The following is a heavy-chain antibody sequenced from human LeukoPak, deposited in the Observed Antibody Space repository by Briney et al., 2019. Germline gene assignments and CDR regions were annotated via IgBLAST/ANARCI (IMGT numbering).Heavy chain of an antibody. V-gene: IGHV3-30*04. Sequence: SGRSLRLSCTASGVSPSNYAMHWVRRPPGRGLEWVAVISFDGTNKYCGDSVEGRFSVSRDNSKNTLYLQMNSLRPDDTAMYYCATDYGDYEPIDYWGQGTLVTVSS. CDR1: GVSPSNYA. CDR2: ISFDGTNK. J-gene: IGHJ4*02. D-gene: IGHD4-17*01. CDR3: ATDYGDYEPIDY.